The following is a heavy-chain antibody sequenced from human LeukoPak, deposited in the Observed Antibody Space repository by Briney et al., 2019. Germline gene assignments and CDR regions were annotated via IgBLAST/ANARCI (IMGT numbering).Heavy chain of an antibody. Sequence: PSETLSLTCTVSGGSISSGGYYWSWIRQHPGKGLEWIGYIYYSGSTYYNPSLKSRVTISVDTSKNQFSLKLSSVTAADTAVYYCASGLYYYDSSGYYLPFGMDVWGQGTTVTVSS. CDR1: GGSISSGGYY. CDR2: IYYSGST. CDR3: ASGLYYYDSSGYYLPFGMDV. D-gene: IGHD3-22*01. V-gene: IGHV4-31*03. J-gene: IGHJ6*02.